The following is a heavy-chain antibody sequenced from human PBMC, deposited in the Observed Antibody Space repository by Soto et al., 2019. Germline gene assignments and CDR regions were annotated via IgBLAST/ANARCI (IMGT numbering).Heavy chain of an antibody. CDR1: GYTFTSYG. V-gene: IGHV1-18*01. CDR2: ISAYNGNT. D-gene: IGHD2-15*01. J-gene: IGHJ4*02. Sequence: QVQLVQSGAEVKKPGASVKVSCKASGYTFTSYGISWVRQAPGQGLEWMGWISAYNGNTNYAQKIQGRVTMTTHTSTSKAYMKLRSLGSDDTAVYYCARDGYRRVVVAATRLFDSWGQGTLVTVSS. CDR3: ARDGYRRVVVAATRLFDS.